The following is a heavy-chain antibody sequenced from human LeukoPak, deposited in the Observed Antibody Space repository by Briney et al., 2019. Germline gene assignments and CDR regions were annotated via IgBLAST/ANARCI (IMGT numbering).Heavy chain of an antibody. V-gene: IGHV1-18*01. CDR2: ISAYNGNT. J-gene: IGHJ3*02. D-gene: IGHD3-3*01. CDR1: GYTFTSYG. Sequence: ASVKVSCKASGYTFTSYGISWVRQAPGQGLEWMGWISAYNGNTNYAQKLQGRVTMTTDTSTSTAYMELRSLRSDDTAVYYCARDSITIFGVVIMGAFDIWGQGTMVTVSS. CDR3: ARDSITIFGVVIMGAFDI.